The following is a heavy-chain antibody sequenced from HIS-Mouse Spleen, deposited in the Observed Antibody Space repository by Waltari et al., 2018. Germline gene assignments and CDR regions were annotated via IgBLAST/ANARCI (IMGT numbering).Heavy chain of an antibody. J-gene: IGHJ4*02. Sequence: QVTLRESGPALVKPTQTLTLTCTFPGFSLSTIGMCVSWIRQPPGKALEWLARIDWDDDKYYSTSLKTRLTISKDTPKNQVVLTMTNMDPVDTATYYCARIAEGYSSGWYAFDYWGQGTLVTVSS. CDR3: ARIAEGYSSGWYAFDY. V-gene: IGHV2-70*15. CDR2: IDWDDDK. D-gene: IGHD6-19*01. CDR1: GFSLSTIGMC.